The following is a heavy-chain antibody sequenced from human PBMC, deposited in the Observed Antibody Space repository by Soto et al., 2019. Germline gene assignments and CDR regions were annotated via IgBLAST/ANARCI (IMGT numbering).Heavy chain of an antibody. CDR1: GGSIDSGGYY. CDR3: VREGGGSYCFDP. D-gene: IGHD2-21*01. J-gene: IGHJ5*02. V-gene: IGHV4-31*03. CDR2: IHNNGAT. Sequence: PSETLSLTCTISGGSIDSGGYYWSWIRQHPTEGLEWIGYIHNNGATYYNPSLTGRVSISEDRSKTQFTLIGYSVNAADTGVYYLVREGGGSYCFDPWGPGVLVTVSS.